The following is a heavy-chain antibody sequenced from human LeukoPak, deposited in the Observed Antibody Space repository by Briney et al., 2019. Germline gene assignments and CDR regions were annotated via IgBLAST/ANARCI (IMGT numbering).Heavy chain of an antibody. CDR1: GYTFTSHG. V-gene: IGHV1-18*01. J-gene: IGHJ5*02. CDR2: ISAYNGNT. Sequence: ASVKVSCKASGYTFTSHGISWVRQAPGQGLEWMGWISAYNGNTNYAQKLQGRVTMTTDTSTSTASMELRSLRSDDTAVYYCARMYYYGSGSHAYWFDPWGQGTLVTVSS. CDR3: ARMYYYGSGSHAYWFDP. D-gene: IGHD3-10*01.